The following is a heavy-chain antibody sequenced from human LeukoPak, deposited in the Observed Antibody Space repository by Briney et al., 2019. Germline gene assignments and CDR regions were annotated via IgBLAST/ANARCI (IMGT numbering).Heavy chain of an antibody. J-gene: IGHJ4*02. CDR1: GNSLSELS. D-gene: IGHD3-3*01. V-gene: IGHV1-24*01. CDR3: TTRSGDFWSGFVN. CDR2: FDPEEAKM. Sequence: ASVTVSCKVSGNSLSELSIQWVRQAPGKGLECMGGFDPEEAKMVYAQNFQGRVTMTEETSTQTAYMELSGLTSDDTAVYYCTTRSGDFWSGFVNWGQGTLVTVSS.